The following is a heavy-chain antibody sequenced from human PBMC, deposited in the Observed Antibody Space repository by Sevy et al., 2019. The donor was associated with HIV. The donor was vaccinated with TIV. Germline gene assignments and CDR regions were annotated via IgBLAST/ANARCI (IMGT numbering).Heavy chain of an antibody. J-gene: IGHJ4*02. D-gene: IGHD3-22*01. Sequence: GGSLRLSCAASGFTFSRYWMHWVRQAPGKGLVWVARLSTDGCSTTYADSVKGRFTISRDNAKNTLYLQMNSLRAEDTAVYYCAPDSSGFRYWGQGTLVTVSS. CDR2: LSTDGCST. V-gene: IGHV3-74*03. CDR3: APDSSGFRY. CDR1: GFTFSRYW.